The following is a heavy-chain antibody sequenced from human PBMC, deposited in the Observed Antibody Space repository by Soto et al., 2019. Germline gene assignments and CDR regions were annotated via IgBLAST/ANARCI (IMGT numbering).Heavy chain of an antibody. CDR1: GYTFTSYG. CDR3: ARDKGYYYPWSGYRSYYVAY. V-gene: IGHV1-18*04. CDR2: ISAYNGNT. J-gene: IGHJ4*02. Sequence: QVQLVQSGAEVKKPGASVKVSCKASGYTFTSYGISWVRQAPGQGLEWMGWISAYNGNTNSAQNLQDRGTMTTDTPTNGAYMELRSLKSDDTAVYYCARDKGYYYPWSGYRSYYVAYWCQGTLVTGSS. D-gene: IGHD3-3*01.